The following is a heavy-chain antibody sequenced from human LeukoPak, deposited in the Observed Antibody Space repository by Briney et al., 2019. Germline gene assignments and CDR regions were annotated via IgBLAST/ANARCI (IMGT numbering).Heavy chain of an antibody. J-gene: IGHJ4*02. CDR3: ARVTHLDLYGAQGCFDY. D-gene: IGHD2-2*02. V-gene: IGHV4-39*07. CDR2: IYYSGST. CDR1: GGSISSSSYY. Sequence: PSETLSLTCTVSGGSISSSSYYWGWIRQPPGKGLEWIGSIYYSGSTYYNPSLKSRVTISVDTSKNQFSLKLSSVAAADTAVYYCARVTHLDLYGAQGCFDYWGQGTLVTVSS.